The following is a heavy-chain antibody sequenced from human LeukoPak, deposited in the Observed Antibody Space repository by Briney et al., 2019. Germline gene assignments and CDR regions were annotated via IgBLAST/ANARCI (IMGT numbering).Heavy chain of an antibody. D-gene: IGHD1-26*01. V-gene: IGHV2-70*11. CDR1: GFSLTTSSMC. CDR2: IDWDDDK. J-gene: IGHJ4*02. CDR3: ARIRSGSYSMDY. Sequence: SGPTLVNPTQTLTLTCTFSGFSLTTSSMCVGWIRQPPGRALEWLARIDWDDDKYYTSSLKARLTISKDTSKNQVVLTMTNIDPVDTATYYCARIRSGSYSMDYWGQGTLVIVSS.